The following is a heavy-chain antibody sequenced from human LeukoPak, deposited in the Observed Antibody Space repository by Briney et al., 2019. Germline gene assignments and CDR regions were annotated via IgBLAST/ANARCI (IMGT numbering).Heavy chain of an antibody. CDR1: GYTFTGYY. CDR3: ARDAIAARPIYYYMDV. CDR2: INPNSGGT. Sequence: GASVKVSCKASGYTFTGYYMHWVRQAPGQGLEWMGWINPNSGGTNYAQKFQGWVTMTRDTSISTAYMELSRLRSEDTAVYYCARDAIAARPIYYYMDVWGKGTTVTVSS. V-gene: IGHV1-2*04. D-gene: IGHD6-6*01. J-gene: IGHJ6*03.